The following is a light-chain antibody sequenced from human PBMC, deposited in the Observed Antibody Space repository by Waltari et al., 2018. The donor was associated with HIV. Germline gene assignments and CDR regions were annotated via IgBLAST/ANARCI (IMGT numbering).Light chain of an antibody. CDR2: WAS. CDR1: QSILSNSNKKNY. J-gene: IGKJ1*01. Sequence: DVVMTQAPDALVGSLGARFTINCNSSQSILSNSNKKNYLAWYQQRPGQPPKLLVYWASTRESGVPARFSGSGSGTDFTLTINNLQAEDAAIYYCQQYYRTPPAFGQGTKVEI. V-gene: IGKV4-1*01. CDR3: QQYYRTPPA.